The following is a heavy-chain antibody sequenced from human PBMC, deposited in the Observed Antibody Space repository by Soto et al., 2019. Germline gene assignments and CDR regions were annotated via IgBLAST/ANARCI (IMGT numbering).Heavy chain of an antibody. J-gene: IGHJ3*01. CDR3: AREGDGDFGNAFDF. D-gene: IGHD4-17*01. CDR1: GGTFSSYA. Sequence: QVQLVQSGAEVKKPGSSVKVSCKASGGTFSSYAISWVRQAPGQGLEWMGGIIPNFGTANYAQKFQGRVTITAGESRSTVYMELSRLRSEDTAVDFCAREGDGDFGNAFDFWGQGTMVTVSS. CDR2: IIPNFGTA. V-gene: IGHV1-69*12.